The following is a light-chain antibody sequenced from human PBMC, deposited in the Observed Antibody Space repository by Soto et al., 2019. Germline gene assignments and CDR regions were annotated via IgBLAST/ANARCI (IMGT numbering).Light chain of an antibody. Sequence: QSVLTQPPSVSAAPGQKVTISCSGSGSNIGKNYVSWYQQFPGTAPKLLIYDNNKRPSGIPDRFSGSKSGTSATLGITGLQTGDEADYYCGTWDTSLSAGVFGTGTKVTVL. V-gene: IGLV1-51*01. CDR3: GTWDTSLSAGV. CDR2: DNN. J-gene: IGLJ1*01. CDR1: GSNIGKNY.